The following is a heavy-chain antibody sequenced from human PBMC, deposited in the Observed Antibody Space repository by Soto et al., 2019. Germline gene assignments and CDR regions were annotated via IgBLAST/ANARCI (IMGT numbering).Heavy chain of an antibody. V-gene: IGHV4-34*01. Sequence: SETLSLTCAVYGGSFSGFYWSWIRQPPGKGLEWIGEINHSGSTNYNPSLKSRVTISVDTSKNQFSLKLSSVTAADTAVYYCAREMITFGGVIVENWFDPWGLGTLVTVSS. CDR1: GGSFSGFY. CDR3: AREMITFGGVIVENWFDP. CDR2: INHSGST. D-gene: IGHD3-16*02. J-gene: IGHJ5*02.